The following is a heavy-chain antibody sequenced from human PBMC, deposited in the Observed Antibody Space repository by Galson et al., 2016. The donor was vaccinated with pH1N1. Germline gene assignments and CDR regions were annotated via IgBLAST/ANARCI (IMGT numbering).Heavy chain of an antibody. CDR2: IYYTGST. CDR3: ARPDLVVGEFQYYGMDV. V-gene: IGHV4-59*01. Sequence: SETLSLTCTVSSGSLSSYYRTWIRQPPGKGLEWIGYIYYTGSTNYDPSLKSRATMSVDTSKSQFSLKLRSVTTADTAVYYCARPDLVVGEFQYYGMDVWGQGTTVTVSS. D-gene: IGHD3-10*01. J-gene: IGHJ6*02. CDR1: SGSLSSYY.